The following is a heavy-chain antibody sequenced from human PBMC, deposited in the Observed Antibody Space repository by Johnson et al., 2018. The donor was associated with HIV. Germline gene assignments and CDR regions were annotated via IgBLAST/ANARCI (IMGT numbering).Heavy chain of an antibody. CDR1: GFTVSSYW. Sequence: VQLVESGGGLVQPGGSLRLSCAASGFTVSSYWMHWVRQAPGKGLVWVSRINSDGSSTTYADSVKGRFTISRDNSKNTVYLQMDSLRGEDTAVYYCARDPGNGGRPFEAFDIWGKGTMVTVSA. D-gene: IGHD4-23*01. CDR2: INSDGSST. J-gene: IGHJ3*02. CDR3: ARDPGNGGRPFEAFDI. V-gene: IGHV3-74*01.